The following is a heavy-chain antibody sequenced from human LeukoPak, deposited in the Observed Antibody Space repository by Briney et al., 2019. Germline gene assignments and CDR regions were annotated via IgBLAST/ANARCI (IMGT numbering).Heavy chain of an antibody. V-gene: IGHV4-30-2*01. J-gene: IGHJ3*02. D-gene: IGHD6-6*01. CDR1: GGSISSGGYY. CDR3: ARVHSSSGLDAFDI. CDR2: IYHSGST. Sequence: SETLSLTCTVSGGSISSGGYYWSWIRQPPGKGLEWIGYIYHSGSTYYNPSLKSRVTISVDRSKNQFSLKLSSVTAADTAVYYCARVHSSSGLDAFDIWGQGTMVTVSS.